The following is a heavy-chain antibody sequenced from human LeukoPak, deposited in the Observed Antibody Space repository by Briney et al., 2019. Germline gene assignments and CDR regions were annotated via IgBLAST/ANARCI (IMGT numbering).Heavy chain of an antibody. CDR1: GYTFTNYG. Sequence: GASVKVSCKASGYTFTNYGISWVRQAPGQGLEWMGWISGYNGHPNYAEKLKGRVTMTTDTSTSTAYMELRSLRSDDTAVFYCARESQIRYYYDRSGYYYGALDYWGQGSLVTVSS. CDR3: ARESQIRYYYDRSGYYYGALDY. J-gene: IGHJ4*02. D-gene: IGHD3-22*01. CDR2: ISGYNGHP. V-gene: IGHV1-18*01.